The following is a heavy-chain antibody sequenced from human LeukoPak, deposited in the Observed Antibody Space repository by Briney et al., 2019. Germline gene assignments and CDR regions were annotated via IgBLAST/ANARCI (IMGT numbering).Heavy chain of an antibody. J-gene: IGHJ4*02. Sequence: SETLSLTCTVSGGSISSSSYYWGWIRQPPGKGLEWIGGIYYSGSTYYNPSLKSRVTISVDTPKNQFSLKLSSVTAADTAVYYCARHIGYFDYWGQGTLVTVSS. CDR2: IYYSGST. CDR1: GGSISSSSYY. V-gene: IGHV4-39*01. CDR3: ARHIGYFDY. D-gene: IGHD2-15*01.